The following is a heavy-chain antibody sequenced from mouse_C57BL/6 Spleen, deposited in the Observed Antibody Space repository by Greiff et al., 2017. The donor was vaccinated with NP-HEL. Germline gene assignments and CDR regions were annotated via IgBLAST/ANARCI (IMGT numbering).Heavy chain of an antibody. Sequence: EVQLQQSGPELVKPGASVKISCKASGYTFTDYYMNWVKQSHGKSLEWIGDINPNNGGTSYNQKFKGKATLTVDKSSSTAYMELSSLTSEDSAVYYCARYYYGSSYGYAMDYWGQGTSVTVSS. CDR3: ARYYYGSSYGYAMDY. CDR1: GYTFTDYY. CDR2: INPNNGGT. D-gene: IGHD1-1*01. J-gene: IGHJ4*01. V-gene: IGHV1-26*01.